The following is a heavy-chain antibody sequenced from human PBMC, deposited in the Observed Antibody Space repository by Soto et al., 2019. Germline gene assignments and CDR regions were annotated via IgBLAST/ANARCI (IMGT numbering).Heavy chain of an antibody. D-gene: IGHD6-13*01. J-gene: IGHJ4*02. Sequence: QVQLQESGPGLVKPSQTLSLTCTVSGGSISSGGYYWSWIRQHPGKGLEWIGYIYYSGSTYYNPSPKSRVTISVDTSKNQFSLKLSSVTAADTAVYYCARLSSWDNYFDYWGQGTLVTVSS. CDR3: ARLSSWDNYFDY. CDR2: IYYSGST. CDR1: GGSISSGGYY. V-gene: IGHV4-31*03.